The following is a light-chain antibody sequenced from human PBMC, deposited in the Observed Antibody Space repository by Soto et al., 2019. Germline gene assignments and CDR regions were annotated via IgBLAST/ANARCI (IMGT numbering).Light chain of an antibody. Sequence: DIVMTQSPDSLAVSLGERATINCKSSQSILYSSNNKTYLAWYQQKPGQPPKLLIYWASTRESGVPDRFSGSGSGTDFTLTISSLQAEDVAVYYCQQYYTTPPWTFGQGTKVAIK. CDR3: QQYYTTPPWT. CDR2: WAS. J-gene: IGKJ1*01. CDR1: QSILYSSNNKTY. V-gene: IGKV4-1*01.